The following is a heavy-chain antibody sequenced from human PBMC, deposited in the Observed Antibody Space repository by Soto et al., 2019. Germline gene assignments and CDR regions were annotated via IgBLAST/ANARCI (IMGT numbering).Heavy chain of an antibody. D-gene: IGHD2-15*01. Sequence: QVQLQESGPGLVKPSQTLSLTCTVSGGSISSGDYYWSWIRQPPGKGLEWIGYIYYSGSTYYNPSLKSRVTISVHTPKNQFSLKLSSVTAADTAVYYCARERGMGWTPLFDYWGQGTLVTVSS. V-gene: IGHV4-30-4*01. CDR1: GGSISSGDYY. J-gene: IGHJ4*02. CDR2: IYYSGST. CDR3: ARERGMGWTPLFDY.